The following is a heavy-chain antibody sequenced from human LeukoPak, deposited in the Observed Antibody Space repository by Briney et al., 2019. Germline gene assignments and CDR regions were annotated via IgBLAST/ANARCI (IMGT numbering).Heavy chain of an antibody. CDR3: ARVRMTTVTTRFDY. CDR2: INPNSGGT. D-gene: IGHD4-17*01. Sequence: ASVTVSCKASGYTFTGYYMHWVRQAPGQGLEWMGWINPNSGGTNYAQKFQGRVTMTRDTSISTAYMELSRLRSDDTAVYYCARVRMTTVTTRFDYWGQGTLVTVSS. J-gene: IGHJ4*02. CDR1: GYTFTGYY. V-gene: IGHV1-2*02.